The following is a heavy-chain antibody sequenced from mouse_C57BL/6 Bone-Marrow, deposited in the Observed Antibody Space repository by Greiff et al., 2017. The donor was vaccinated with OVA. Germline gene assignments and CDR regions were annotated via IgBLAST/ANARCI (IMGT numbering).Heavy chain of an antibody. Sequence: QVQLQQPGAELVRPGTSVKLSCKASGYTFTSYWMHWVKQRPGQGLEWIGVIDPSDSYTNYNQKFKGKATLTVDTSSSTAYMQLSSLTSEDSAVYYCVSVTTVVATDYAMDYWGQGTSVTVSS. D-gene: IGHD1-1*01. V-gene: IGHV1-59*01. CDR1: GYTFTSYW. CDR2: IDPSDSYT. CDR3: VSVTTVVATDYAMDY. J-gene: IGHJ4*01.